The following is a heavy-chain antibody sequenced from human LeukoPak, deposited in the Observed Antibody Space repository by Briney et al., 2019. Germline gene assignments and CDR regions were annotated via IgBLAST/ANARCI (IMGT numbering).Heavy chain of an antibody. CDR1: GFSLSTSRMR. Sequence: SGPALVHPTQPLTLTCTFSGFSLSTSRMRVSWIRQPPVKPLEWLARIDWDDDEFYSTSLKTRLTISKDTSKNQVVLTMTNMDPVDTATYYCARKASSGYYFDYWGQGVLVTVSS. J-gene: IGHJ4*02. CDR2: IDWDDDE. CDR3: ARKASSGYYFDY. D-gene: IGHD3-22*01. V-gene: IGHV2-70*04.